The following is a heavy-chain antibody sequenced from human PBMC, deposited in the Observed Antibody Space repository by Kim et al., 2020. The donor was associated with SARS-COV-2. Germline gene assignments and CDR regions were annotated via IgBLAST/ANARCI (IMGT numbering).Heavy chain of an antibody. CDR1: GGTFNSYS. Sequence: SVKVSCKASGGTFNSYSISWVRQAPGQGLEWMGGIIRVFGATNYAQKFQGRVTITADESTSTTYMELNSLRSDDTAVYYCASPEAYCSGDCLYYFDYWGQGTLVTVSS. V-gene: IGHV1-69*13. J-gene: IGHJ4*02. CDR2: IIRVFGAT. CDR3: ASPEAYCSGDCLYYFDY. D-gene: IGHD2-21*02.